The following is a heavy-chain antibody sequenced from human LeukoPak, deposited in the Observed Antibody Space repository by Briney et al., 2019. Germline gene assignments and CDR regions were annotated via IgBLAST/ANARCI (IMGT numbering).Heavy chain of an antibody. V-gene: IGHV4-59*08. CDR2: IYHSGTT. D-gene: IGHD2/OR15-2a*01. CDR1: GGSVSSYY. CDR3: ARIDFEGYFDY. Sequence: KPSETLSLTCTVSGGSVSSYYWSWIRRPPGKRLEWIGSIYHSGTTYYNPSLRGRLIISLATSKNQFSLNLSSVTAADTAVYYCARIDFEGYFDYWGQGTLVTVSS. J-gene: IGHJ4*02.